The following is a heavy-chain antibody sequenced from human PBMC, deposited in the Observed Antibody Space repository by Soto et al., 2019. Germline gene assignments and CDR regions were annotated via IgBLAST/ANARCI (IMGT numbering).Heavy chain of an antibody. CDR3: ARALQEIVLMVPNYYYGMDV. D-gene: IGHD2-8*01. Sequence: QVQLVESGGGVVQPGRSLRLSCAASGFTFSSYAMHWVRQAPGKGLEWVAVISYDGSNKYYADSVKGRFTISRDNSKKTLYLQMNSLGAEETAVYYCARALQEIVLMVPNYYYGMDVWGQGTTVTVSS. J-gene: IGHJ6*02. V-gene: IGHV3-30-3*01. CDR1: GFTFSSYA. CDR2: ISYDGSNK.